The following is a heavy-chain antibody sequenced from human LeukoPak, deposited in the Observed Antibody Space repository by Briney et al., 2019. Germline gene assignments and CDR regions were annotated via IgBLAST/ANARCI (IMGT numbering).Heavy chain of an antibody. J-gene: IGHJ1*01. V-gene: IGHV4-59*08. Sequence: PLETLSLTCSLSSGSISSYYWTWLGQPPGKTLQWIGNVYFNGDTKFNPSLKSRVTISVDTSNHQLSLKLTSVTAADTAVYYCARQFGLMRSYRHLDHWGPRILVTVSA. CDR3: ARQFGLMRSYRHLDH. D-gene: IGHD3/OR15-3a*01. CDR2: VYFNGDT. CDR1: SGSISSYY.